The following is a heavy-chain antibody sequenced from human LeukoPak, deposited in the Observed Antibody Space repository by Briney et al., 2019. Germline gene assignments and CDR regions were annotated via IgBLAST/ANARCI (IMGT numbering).Heavy chain of an antibody. Sequence: GGSLRLSCAASGFTFSSYSMNWVRQAPGKGLEWVANIKLDGSEKNYVDSVKGRFTISRDNTKNSLYLQMNSLRVEDTAVFYCARDQYDTWSRRGNFDSWGQGTLVIVSS. CDR1: GFTFSSYS. CDR2: IKLDGSEK. D-gene: IGHD3-3*01. CDR3: ARDQYDTWSRRGNFDS. J-gene: IGHJ4*02. V-gene: IGHV3-7*03.